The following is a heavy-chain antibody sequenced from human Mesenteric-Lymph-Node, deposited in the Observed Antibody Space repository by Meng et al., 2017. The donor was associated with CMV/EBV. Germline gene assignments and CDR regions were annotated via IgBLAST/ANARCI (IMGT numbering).Heavy chain of an antibody. J-gene: IGHJ4*02. Sequence: QVQRQQWCAGLLKPSETLSLTCAVYGGSFSGDYWSWIRQPPGKGLEWIGEIKHSGSTNYNPSLKSRVTISVDTSKNQFSLKLSSVTAADTAVYYCARHQRWLKSEGGFNYWGQGTLVTVSS. CDR3: ARHQRWLKSEGGFNY. V-gene: IGHV4-34*01. CDR2: IKHSGST. CDR1: GGSFSGDY. D-gene: IGHD4-23*01.